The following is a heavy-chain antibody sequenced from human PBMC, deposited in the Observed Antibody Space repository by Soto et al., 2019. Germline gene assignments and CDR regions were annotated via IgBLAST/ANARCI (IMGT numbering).Heavy chain of an antibody. CDR3: ARGGDTAMVAHDAFDI. D-gene: IGHD5-18*01. J-gene: IGHJ3*02. CDR2: IIHIFGTA. CDR1: RGAFSSYA. V-gene: IGHV1-69*13. Sequence: GAPGKVSSQASRGAFSSYALRWARQAPGQGLEWMGGIIHIFGTANYAQKFQGRVTITADESTSTAYMELSSLRSEDTAVYYCARGGDTAMVAHDAFDIWGQGTMVTVSS.